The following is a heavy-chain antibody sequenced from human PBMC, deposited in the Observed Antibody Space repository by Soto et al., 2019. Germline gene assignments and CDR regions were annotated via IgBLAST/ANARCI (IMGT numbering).Heavy chain of an antibody. V-gene: IGHV5-10-1*01. CDR3: ARGGSRDCRGYCSSTSCYGLRDV. CDR2: IDPSDSYT. CDR1: GYSFTSYW. D-gene: IGHD2-2*01. Sequence: GESLKISCKGSGYSFTSYWISWVRQMPGKGLEWMGRIDPSDSYTNYSPSFQGHVTISADKSISTAYLQWSSLKASDTAMYYCARGGSRDCRGYCSSTSCYGLRDVWGEGTTVTVSS. J-gene: IGHJ6*04.